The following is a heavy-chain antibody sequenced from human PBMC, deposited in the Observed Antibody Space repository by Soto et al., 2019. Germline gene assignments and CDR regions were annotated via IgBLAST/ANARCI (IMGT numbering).Heavy chain of an antibody. J-gene: IGHJ3*01. Sequence: QVQLVQSGAEMKKPGASVKVSCKASGYTFSTYGITWVRQVPGQGLDWMGWINPFKGDTNSAARFQDRVTMTTDTSTRTAYMELRSLRSDDTAVYYCARVKVPAAILGAFDLWGQGTLVTVSS. D-gene: IGHD2-2*02. CDR1: GYTFSTYG. CDR3: ARVKVPAAILGAFDL. V-gene: IGHV1-18*01. CDR2: INPFKGDT.